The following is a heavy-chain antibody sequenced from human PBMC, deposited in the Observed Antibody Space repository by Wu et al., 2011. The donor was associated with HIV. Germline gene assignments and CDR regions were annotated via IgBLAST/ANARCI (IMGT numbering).Heavy chain of an antibody. D-gene: IGHD1-26*01. CDR3: ARDESGSSSFYGMDV. J-gene: IGHJ6*02. CDR2: ISTYSGNT. CDR1: GYTFTTSG. V-gene: IGHV1-18*01. Sequence: LVQSGAEVKKPGASVKVSCKASGYTFTTSGVSWVRQAPGQGLEWMGWISTYSGNTKYAQRLQGRVTMTTDTPANTAYMELRSLRSDDTAVYYCARDESGSSSFYGMDVWGQGTTVTVSS.